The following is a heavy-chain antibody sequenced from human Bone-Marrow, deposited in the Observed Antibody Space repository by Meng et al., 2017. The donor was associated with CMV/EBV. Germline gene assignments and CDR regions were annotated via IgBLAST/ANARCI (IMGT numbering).Heavy chain of an antibody. V-gene: IGHV1-18*01. CDR3: AREAVVVPAAIVPLDYYGMDV. J-gene: IGHJ6*02. Sequence: ASVKVSCKASGYTLTSYGISWVRQAPGQGLEWMGWISAYNGNTNYAQKLQGRVTITTDESTSTAYMELSSLRSEDTAVYYCAREAVVVPAAIVPLDYYGMDVWGQGTTVTVSS. CDR2: ISAYNGNT. CDR1: GYTLTSYG. D-gene: IGHD2-2*02.